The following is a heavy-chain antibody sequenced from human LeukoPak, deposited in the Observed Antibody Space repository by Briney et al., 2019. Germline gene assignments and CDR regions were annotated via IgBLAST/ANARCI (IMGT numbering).Heavy chain of an antibody. D-gene: IGHD3-10*01. V-gene: IGHV3-64D*06. Sequence: GGSLRLSCSASGFTFSNYAMHWVRQAPGKGLEYVSAIRSNGGSTYFADSVKGRFTISRDNSKSTLYLQMSSLRAEDTAVYYCVKDGYAYGSVFDYWGQGTLVTVSS. CDR1: GFTFSNYA. CDR2: IRSNGGST. CDR3: VKDGYAYGSVFDY. J-gene: IGHJ4*02.